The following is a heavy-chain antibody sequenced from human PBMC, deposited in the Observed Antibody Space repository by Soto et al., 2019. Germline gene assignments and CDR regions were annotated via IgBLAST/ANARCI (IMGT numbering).Heavy chain of an antibody. J-gene: IGHJ4*02. D-gene: IGHD1-7*01. Sequence: EVQLVESGGGLVQPGGSLRLSCAASGFSFSDYWMHWVRQAPGKGLVWVSCIDTDGSTTTYADSVKGRFTISRANVKNTLYLQMDSLRAEDTALYYCSRGGGFRGNYLGGQGTLVTVSS. CDR3: SRGGGFRGNYL. CDR2: IDTDGSTT. CDR1: GFSFSDYW. V-gene: IGHV3-74*01.